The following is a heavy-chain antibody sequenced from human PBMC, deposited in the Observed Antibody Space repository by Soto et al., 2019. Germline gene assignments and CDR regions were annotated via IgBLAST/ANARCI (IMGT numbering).Heavy chain of an antibody. J-gene: IGHJ6*02. CDR3: AREGPAPYYYYGMDV. V-gene: IGHV1-18*01. CDR2: ISGYNGNT. Sequence: QVQLVQSRGEVKKPGASVKVSCKTSGYSFTPYGISWVRQAPGQGLEWMGWISGYNGNTNYAQNLQGRVTMTTDTSTRTAYMERRSLRSDDTAVYYGAREGPAPYYYYGMDVWGQGSTVTVSS. CDR1: GYSFTPYG.